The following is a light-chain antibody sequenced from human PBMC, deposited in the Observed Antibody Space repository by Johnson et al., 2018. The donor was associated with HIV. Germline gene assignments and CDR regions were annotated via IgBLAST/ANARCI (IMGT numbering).Light chain of an antibody. Sequence: LTQPPSVSAAPGQKVTISCSGSSSNIGNNYVSRYQQLPGTAPKLLIYENNKRPSGIPDRFSGSKSGTSATLGITGLQTGDEADYYCGTWDSSWGVFGTGTKVTVL. CDR1: SSNIGNNY. J-gene: IGLJ1*01. CDR2: ENN. V-gene: IGLV1-51*02. CDR3: GTWDSSWGV.